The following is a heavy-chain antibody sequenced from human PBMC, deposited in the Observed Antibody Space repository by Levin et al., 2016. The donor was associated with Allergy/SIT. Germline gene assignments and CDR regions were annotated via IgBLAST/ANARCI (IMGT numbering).Heavy chain of an antibody. CDR1: GFTFSSYS. Sequence: GESLKISCAASGFTFSSYSMNWVRQAPGKGLEWVSSISSSSSYIYYADSVKGRFTISRDNSKNTLYLQMNSLRAEDTAVYYCAREPTRLGELSLYYRDAFDIWGQGTMVTVSS. V-gene: IGHV3-21*01. J-gene: IGHJ3*02. CDR3: AREPTRLGELSLYYRDAFDI. D-gene: IGHD3-16*02. CDR2: ISSSSSYI.